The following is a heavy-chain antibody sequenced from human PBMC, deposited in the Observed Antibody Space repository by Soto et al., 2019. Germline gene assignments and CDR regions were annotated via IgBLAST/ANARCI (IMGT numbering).Heavy chain of an antibody. CDR1: RNQFTGYY. CDR3: ARSHSAYYYYGMDA. Sequence: VQSGTEMKTPGASVKVTCKTSRNQFTGYYMHWWRQAPGRGLEWMGWIDPDSGDTNYVQKFQGRVTMTRDTSSATAYLEVSGLRRDDTAIYYCARSHSAYYYYGMDAWGQGTAVSVSS. J-gene: IGHJ6*02. V-gene: IGHV1-2*02. CDR2: IDPDSGDT.